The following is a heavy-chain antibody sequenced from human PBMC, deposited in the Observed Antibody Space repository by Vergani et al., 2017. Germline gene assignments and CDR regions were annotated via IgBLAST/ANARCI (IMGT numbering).Heavy chain of an antibody. V-gene: IGHV5-51*01. CDR3: ARHTTYTDS. CDR2: IYPADSDT. D-gene: IGHD1-1*01. CDR1: EYSFGNYW. J-gene: IGHJ4*02. Sequence: EVELVQSGPEMRKPGESLTISCKGSEYSFGNYWIGWVRQMPVKGLEWMVIIYPADSDTRYSPSFKGQVTISADKSISTAFRQWDSLKASDTALYYCARHTTYTDSGGQGTLVTVSS.